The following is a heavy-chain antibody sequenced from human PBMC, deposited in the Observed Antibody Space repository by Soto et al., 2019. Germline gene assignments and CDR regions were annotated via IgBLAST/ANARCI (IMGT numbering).Heavy chain of an antibody. Sequence: SETLSLTCTVSGGSISSYYWSWIRQPPGKGLEWIGYIYYSGSTNYNPSLKSRVTISVDTSKNQFSLKLSSVTAADTAVYYCARVGGYCSSTSCYEEDWFDPWGQGALVTVSS. V-gene: IGHV4-59*01. D-gene: IGHD2-2*03. J-gene: IGHJ5*02. CDR1: GGSISSYY. CDR3: ARVGGYCSSTSCYEEDWFDP. CDR2: IYYSGST.